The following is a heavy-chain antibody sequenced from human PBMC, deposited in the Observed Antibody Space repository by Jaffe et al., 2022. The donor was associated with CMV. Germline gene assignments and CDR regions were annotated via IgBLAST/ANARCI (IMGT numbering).Heavy chain of an antibody. Sequence: EVQLVESGGGLVKPGGSLRLSCAASGFTFSSYSMNWVRQAPGKGLEWVSSISSSSSYIYYADSVKGRFTISRDNAKNSLYLQMNSLRAEDTAVYYCAHVQLWFGVGYYYGMDVWGQGTTVTVSS. D-gene: IGHD5-18*01. CDR3: AHVQLWFGVGYYYGMDV. CDR2: ISSSSSYI. V-gene: IGHV3-21*01. CDR1: GFTFSSYS. J-gene: IGHJ6*02.